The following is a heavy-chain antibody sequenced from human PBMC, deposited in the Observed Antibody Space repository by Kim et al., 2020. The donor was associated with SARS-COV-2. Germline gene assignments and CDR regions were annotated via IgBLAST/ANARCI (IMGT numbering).Heavy chain of an antibody. J-gene: IGHJ3*01. D-gene: IGHD3-9*01. CDR1: GFTFDSYA. Sequence: GGSLRLSCAASGFTFDSYAMSWVRQAPGKGLEWVSSLSGGGSKRFYAGSVKGRFTISRDNFNSTLYLQLNSLRADDTALYYCAKFRSGWVKDSFHVWG. CDR2: LSGGGSKR. V-gene: IGHV3-23*01. CDR3: AKFRSGWVKDSFHV.